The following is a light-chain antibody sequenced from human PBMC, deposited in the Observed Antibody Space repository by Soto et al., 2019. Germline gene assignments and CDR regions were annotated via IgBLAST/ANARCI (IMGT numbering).Light chain of an antibody. Sequence: QSVLTQPASVSGSPGQSITISCSGTISDFVVYNYVSWYQQHPGKAPKIILYGVSNRPSGVSNRFSGYKSGNTASLTISGLQAEDEADYYCSSHTTTSSALQVFGTGTKVTVL. V-gene: IGLV2-14*01. CDR2: GVS. CDR1: ISDFVVYNY. CDR3: SSHTTTSSALQV. J-gene: IGLJ1*01.